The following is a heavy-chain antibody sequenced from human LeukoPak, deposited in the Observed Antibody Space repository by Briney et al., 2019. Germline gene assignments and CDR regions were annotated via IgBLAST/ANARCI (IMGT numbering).Heavy chain of an antibody. D-gene: IGHD6-13*01. Sequence: ASETLSLTCAVYGGSFSGYYWSWIRQPPGKGLEWIGEINHSGSTNYNPSLKSRVTISVDTSKNQFSLKLSSVTAADTAVYYCARGVWPVAAAWPWGQGTLVTVSS. V-gene: IGHV4-34*01. CDR1: GGSFSGYY. CDR3: ARGVWPVAAAWP. J-gene: IGHJ5*02. CDR2: INHSGST.